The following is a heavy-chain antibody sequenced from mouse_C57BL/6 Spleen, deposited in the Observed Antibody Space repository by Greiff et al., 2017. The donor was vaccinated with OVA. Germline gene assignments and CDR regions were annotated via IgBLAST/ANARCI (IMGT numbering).Heavy chain of an antibody. CDR1: GFTFTDYY. V-gene: IGHV7-3*01. Sequence: EVNLVESGGGLVQPGGSLSLSCAASGFTFTDYYMSWVRQPPGKALEWLGFIRNKANGYTTEYSASVKGRFTISRDNSQSILYLQMNALRAEDSATYYCARADGYDWYFDVWGTGTTVTVSS. D-gene: IGHD2-3*01. CDR3: ARADGYDWYFDV. J-gene: IGHJ1*03. CDR2: IRNKANGYTT.